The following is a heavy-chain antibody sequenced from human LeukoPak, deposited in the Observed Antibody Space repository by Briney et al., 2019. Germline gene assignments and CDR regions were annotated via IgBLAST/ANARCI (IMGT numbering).Heavy chain of an antibody. CDR3: ARDLWIYYGSGSYYKPNDY. J-gene: IGHJ4*02. CDR1: GYTFTSYG. Sequence: ASVKVSCKASGYTFTSYGISWVRQAPGQGLEWMGWISAYNGNTNYAQKLQGRVTMTTDTSTSTAYMELRSLRSDDTAVYYCARDLWIYYGSGSYYKPNDYWGQGTLVTASS. V-gene: IGHV1-18*01. D-gene: IGHD3-10*01. CDR2: ISAYNGNT.